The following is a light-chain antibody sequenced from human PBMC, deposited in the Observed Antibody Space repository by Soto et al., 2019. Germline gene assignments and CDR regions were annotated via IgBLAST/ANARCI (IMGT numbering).Light chain of an antibody. V-gene: IGLV2-14*03. CDR2: DVA. J-gene: IGLJ1*01. CDR3: VSCTCSTTYV. Sequence: QSLLTQPASVSDSPGHSITISCTDTTRDVGGSNFVFWYQQHPGKPPKLIIYDVANRPSGVSNRFSGSKSGSTASLIISRLQTEDEADYYCVSCTCSTTYVFRTGTNVTVL. CDR1: TRDVGGSNF.